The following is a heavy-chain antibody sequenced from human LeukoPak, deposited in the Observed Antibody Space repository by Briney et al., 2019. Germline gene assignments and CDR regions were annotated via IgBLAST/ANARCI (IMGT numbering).Heavy chain of an antibody. CDR2: INHSGST. V-gene: IGHV4-34*01. CDR3: ARGLPTVTTSYYFDY. J-gene: IGHJ4*02. D-gene: IGHD4-17*01. CDR1: XXXYX. Sequence: XXXYXWSWIRXPPGXGLEWIGEINHSGSTNYNPSLTSRVTISVDTSKNQFSLKLSSVTAADTAVYYCARGLPTVTTSYYFDYWGQGTLVTVSS.